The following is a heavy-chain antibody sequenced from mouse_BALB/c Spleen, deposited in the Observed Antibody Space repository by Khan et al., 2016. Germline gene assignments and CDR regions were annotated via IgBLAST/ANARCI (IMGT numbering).Heavy chain of an antibody. CDR2: ISSNGGRN. J-gene: IGHJ4*01. V-gene: IGHV5-6-3*01. CDR3: ARPFSPVVPAMHY. D-gene: IGHD1-1*01. Sequence: EVELVESGGGLVQPGGSLKLSCAASGFTFSSDGMSWVRQTPDKRLELVATISSNGGRNYDPESGKGRFTNSRVNAKNTMDPQMRSMKTEDTAMDFCARPFSPVVPAMHYSGQCTSVTVSS. CDR1: GFTFSSDG.